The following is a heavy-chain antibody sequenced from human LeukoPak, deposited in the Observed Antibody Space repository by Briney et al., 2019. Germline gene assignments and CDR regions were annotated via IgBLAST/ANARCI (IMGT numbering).Heavy chain of an antibody. CDR1: GGTFSTFP. V-gene: IGHV1-69*13. D-gene: IGHD2-2*01. CDR2: IIPIFGAT. Sequence: ASVKVSCKAAGGTFSTFPVSWVRQAPGQGLEWVGGIIPIFGATTYAQNFQDRVTITADETTGTAYMELSSLTSDDTAVYYCARVPPYCPTTSCYAPFDHWGQGTLVTVSS. CDR3: ARVPPYCPTTSCYAPFDH. J-gene: IGHJ5*02.